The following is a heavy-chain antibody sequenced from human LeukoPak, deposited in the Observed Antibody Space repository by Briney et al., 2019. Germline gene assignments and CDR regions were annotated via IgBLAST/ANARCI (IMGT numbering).Heavy chain of an antibody. CDR1: GFTFSSYS. CDR2: ISSSSSTI. V-gene: IGHV3-48*01. CDR3: ARVGYGPPFDY. J-gene: IGHJ4*02. Sequence: GGSLRLSCAASGFTFSSYSINWVRQAPGKGLEWVSYISSSSSTIYYADSVKGRFTISRDNAKNSLYLQMNSLRAEDTAVYYCARVGYGPPFDYWGQGNLVTVSS. D-gene: IGHD5-18*01.